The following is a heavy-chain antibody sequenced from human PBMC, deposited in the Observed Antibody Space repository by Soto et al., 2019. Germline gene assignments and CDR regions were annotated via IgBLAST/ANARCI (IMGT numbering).Heavy chain of an antibody. CDR1: GGSFSGYY. Sequence: SETLSLTCAVYGGSFSGYYWSWIRQPPGKGLEWIGEINHSGSTNYNPSLKSRVTISVDTSKNQFSLKLSSVTAADTAVYYCARGGYPGGFDYWGQGTLVTVSS. D-gene: IGHD5-12*01. J-gene: IGHJ4*02. CDR2: INHSGST. CDR3: ARGGYPGGFDY. V-gene: IGHV4-34*01.